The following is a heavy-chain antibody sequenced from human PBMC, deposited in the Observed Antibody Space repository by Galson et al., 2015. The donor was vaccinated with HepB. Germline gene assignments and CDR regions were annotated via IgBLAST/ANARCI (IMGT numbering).Heavy chain of an antibody. D-gene: IGHD2-15*01. Sequence: SVKVSCKASGYTFTGYYMHWVRQAPGQGLEWMGWINPNSGGTNYAQKFQGRVTMTRDTSISTAYMELSRLRSDDTAVYYCAYEVVVAPNNWFDPWGQGTLVTVSS. CDR1: GYTFTGYY. V-gene: IGHV1-2*02. CDR3: AYEVVVAPNNWFDP. CDR2: INPNSGGT. J-gene: IGHJ5*02.